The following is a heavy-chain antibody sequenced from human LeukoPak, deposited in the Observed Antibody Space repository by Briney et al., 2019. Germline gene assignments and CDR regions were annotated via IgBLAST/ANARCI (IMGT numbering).Heavy chain of an antibody. Sequence: PGGSLRLSCAASGFTFSTYTMNWVRQAPGKGLEWVSYITSSSSTIYYADSVKGRFTISRDNAKNSLYLQMNSLRAEDTAVYYYARDNGREPYDAFDIWGQGTMVTVSS. J-gene: IGHJ3*02. V-gene: IGHV3-48*01. CDR2: ITSSSSTI. CDR3: ARDNGREPYDAFDI. CDR1: GFTFSTYT. D-gene: IGHD1-26*01.